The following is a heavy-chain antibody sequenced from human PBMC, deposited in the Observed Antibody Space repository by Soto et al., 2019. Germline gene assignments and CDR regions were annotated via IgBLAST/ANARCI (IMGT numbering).Heavy chain of an antibody. CDR3: ASDLTGYLTRYDY. Sequence: PSETLSLTCAVYGGSFSGYYWSWIRQPPGKGLEWIGEINHSGSTNHNPSLKSRVTISVDTSKNQFSLKLSSVTAADTAVYYCASDLTGYLTRYDYWGQGTLVTVSS. V-gene: IGHV4-34*01. J-gene: IGHJ4*02. CDR1: GGSFSGYY. D-gene: IGHD3-9*01. CDR2: INHSGST.